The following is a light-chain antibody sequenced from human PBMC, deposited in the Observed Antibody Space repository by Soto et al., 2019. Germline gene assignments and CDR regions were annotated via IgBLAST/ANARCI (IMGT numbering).Light chain of an antibody. CDR1: RSVSSSY. CDR2: GAS. Sequence: EIVLTQSPGTLSLSPGERATLSCRASRSVSSSYLAWYQQKPGQAPRLLIYGASSRATGIPDRFSGSGSGTAFTLTISRLEPEDFAVYYCQQYGSSTGGINFGPGTKVDI. CDR3: QQYGSSTGGIN. V-gene: IGKV3-20*01. J-gene: IGKJ3*01.